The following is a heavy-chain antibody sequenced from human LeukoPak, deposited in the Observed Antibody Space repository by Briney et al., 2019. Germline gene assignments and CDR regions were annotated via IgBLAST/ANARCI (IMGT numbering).Heavy chain of an antibody. V-gene: IGHV3-23*01. J-gene: IGHJ4*02. CDR1: GFTFSSYG. CDR3: AKGLGYSSSWSFDY. Sequence: GGTLRLSCAASGFTFSSYGMSWVRQAPGKGLEWVSAISGSGGSTYYADSVKGRFTISRDNSKNTLYLQMNSLRAEDTAVYYCAKGLGYSSSWSFDYWGQGTLVTVSS. D-gene: IGHD6-13*01. CDR2: ISGSGGST.